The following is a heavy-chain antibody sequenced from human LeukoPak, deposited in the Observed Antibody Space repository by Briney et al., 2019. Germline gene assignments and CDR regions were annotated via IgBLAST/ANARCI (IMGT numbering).Heavy chain of an antibody. CDR1: GGSFSGYF. V-gene: IGHV4-34*01. J-gene: IGHJ4*02. D-gene: IGHD6-19*01. CDR2: INHSGST. CDR3: ARAGSIAVAGRFIDY. Sequence: KPSETLSLTCAVYGGSFSGYFWSWIRQPPGKGLEWIGEINHSGSTNYNPSLKSRVTISVDTSKNQFSLKLSSVTATDTAVYYCARAGSIAVAGRFIDYWGQGTLVTVSS.